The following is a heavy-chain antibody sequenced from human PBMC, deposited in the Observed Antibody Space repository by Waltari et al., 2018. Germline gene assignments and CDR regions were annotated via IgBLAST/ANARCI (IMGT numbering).Heavy chain of an antibody. CDR2: SYYSGST. J-gene: IGHJ3*02. D-gene: IGHD3-3*01. CDR1: GGSISSSSYY. V-gene: IGHV4-39*01. Sequence: QLQLQESGPGLVKPSETLSLTCTVSGGSISSSSYYWGWIRQPPGKGLEWIGSSYYSGSTYYNPSLKSRVTISVDTSKNQFSLKLSSVTAADTAVYYCARRRFLEWLLSRVEAFDIWGQGTMVTVSS. CDR3: ARRRFLEWLLSRVEAFDI.